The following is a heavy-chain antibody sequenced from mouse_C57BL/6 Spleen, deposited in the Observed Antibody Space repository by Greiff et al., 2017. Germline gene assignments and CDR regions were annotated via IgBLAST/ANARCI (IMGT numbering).Heavy chain of an antibody. CDR1: GFTFSSYA. V-gene: IGHV5-9-1*02. CDR2: ISSGGDYI. Sequence: EVMLVESGEGLVKPGGSLKLSCAASGFTFSSYAMSWVRQTPEKRLEWVAYISSGGDYIYYADTVKGRFTISRDNARNALYLQMSSLKSEDTAMYYCTRDIDGSGYRNFDVWGTGTTVTVSS. J-gene: IGHJ1*03. CDR3: TRDIDGSGYRNFDV. D-gene: IGHD3-2*02.